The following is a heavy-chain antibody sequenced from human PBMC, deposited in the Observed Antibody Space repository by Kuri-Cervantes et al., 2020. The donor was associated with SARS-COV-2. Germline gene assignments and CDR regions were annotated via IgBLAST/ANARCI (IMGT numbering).Heavy chain of an antibody. CDR1: GFTFSNYG. Sequence: AAHGFTFSNYGIPWVRQAPGKGLEWVAVIPYDGSNTYYADSVKGRLTISRDNSKNTLYLQMNSLRAKDTAVYYCAKAHSGGSSSGYGGQGTLVTVSS. V-gene: IGHV3-30*18. J-gene: IGHJ4*02. CDR2: IPYDGSNT. D-gene: IGHD6-13*01. CDR3: AKAHSGGSSSGY.